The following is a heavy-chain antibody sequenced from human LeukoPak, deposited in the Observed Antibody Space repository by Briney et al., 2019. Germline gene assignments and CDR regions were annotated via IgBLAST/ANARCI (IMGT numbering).Heavy chain of an antibody. D-gene: IGHD1-26*01. Sequence: SETLSLTCTVSGGSISSNNYYWGWIRQPPGKGLEWIGSIYYSGTTFYNPSLKSRVTISIDTSKNQFSLKLSSGTVADTAVYYCARGTLVGASEYFQHWGQGTLVTVSS. J-gene: IGHJ1*01. CDR1: GGSISSNNYY. CDR2: IYYSGTT. CDR3: ARGTLVGASEYFQH. V-gene: IGHV4-39*07.